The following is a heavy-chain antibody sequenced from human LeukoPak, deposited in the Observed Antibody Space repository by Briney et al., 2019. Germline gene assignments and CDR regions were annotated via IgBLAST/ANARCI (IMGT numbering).Heavy chain of an antibody. J-gene: IGHJ4*02. CDR1: GYTFTSYA. CDR3: ARGSDGDSLQYYFDY. D-gene: IGHD4-17*01. Sequence: ASVKVSCKASGYTFTSYAMHWVRQAPGQRLEWMGWINAGNGNTKYSQKFQGRVTITRDTSASTAYMELSSLRSEDTAVYYCARGSDGDSLQYYFDYWGQGTLVTVSS. V-gene: IGHV1-3*01. CDR2: INAGNGNT.